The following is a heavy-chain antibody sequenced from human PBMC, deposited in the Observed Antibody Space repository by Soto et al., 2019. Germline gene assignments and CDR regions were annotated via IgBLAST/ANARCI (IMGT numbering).Heavy chain of an antibody. CDR2: MNPNSGNT. J-gene: IGHJ4*02. CDR1: GYTFTSYG. Sequence: GASVKVSCKASGYTFTSYGISWVRQAPGQGLEWMGWMNPNSGNTGYAQKFQGRVTMTRNTSISTAYMELSSLRSEDTAVYYCARVYDYIWGSYLWFDYWGQGTLVTVSS. V-gene: IGHV1-8*02. CDR3: ARVYDYIWGSYLWFDY. D-gene: IGHD3-16*01.